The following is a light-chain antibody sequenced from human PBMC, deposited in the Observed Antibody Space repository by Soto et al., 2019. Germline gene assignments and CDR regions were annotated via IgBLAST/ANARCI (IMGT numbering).Light chain of an antibody. CDR1: QGIRND. CDR3: LQDYNYPRT. V-gene: IGKV1-6*01. Sequence: AIQMTQSPSSLSASVGDRVNITCRASQGIRNDLGWYQQKPGKAPKLLISAASSLQSGVPSRFSGSGSGTDFTLTISSLQPEDFATYYCLQDYNYPRTFGQGTKVEIK. J-gene: IGKJ1*01. CDR2: AAS.